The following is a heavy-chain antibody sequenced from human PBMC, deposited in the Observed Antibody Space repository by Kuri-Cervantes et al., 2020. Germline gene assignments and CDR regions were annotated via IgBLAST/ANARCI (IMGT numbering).Heavy chain of an antibody. CDR3: ARVTDVVMAADY. CDR2: IYYSGST. D-gene: IGHD3-16*01. J-gene: IGHJ4*02. Sequence: GSLRLSCAVYGGSFSGYYWSWIRQPPGKGLEWIGYIYYSGSTNYNPSLKSRVTISVDTSKNQFSLMLNSVTAADMAVYYCARVTDVVMAADYWGQGTLVTVSS. V-gene: IGHV4-59*08. CDR1: GGSFSGYY.